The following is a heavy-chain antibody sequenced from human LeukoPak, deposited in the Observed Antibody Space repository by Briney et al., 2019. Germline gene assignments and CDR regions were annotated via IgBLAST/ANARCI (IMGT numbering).Heavy chain of an antibody. D-gene: IGHD3-10*01. CDR3: ARESEITMVRGVNCFDP. V-gene: IGHV1-2*06. CDR2: INPTGGST. Sequence: ASVKVSCKASGYTFTSYYMHWVRQAPGQGLEWMGLINPTGGSTGYAQKFQGRVTMTRDTSISTAYMELSRLRSDDTAVYYCARESEITMVRGVNCFDPWGQGTLVTVSS. J-gene: IGHJ5*02. CDR1: GYTFTSYY.